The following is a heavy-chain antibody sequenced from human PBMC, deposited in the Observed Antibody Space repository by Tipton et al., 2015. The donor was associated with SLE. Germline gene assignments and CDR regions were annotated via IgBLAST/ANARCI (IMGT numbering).Heavy chain of an antibody. CDR2: LFPSGSG. CDR3: ARVGRAGRDGDYESDGDFYD. Sequence: TLSLTCTVSGDSISNYYWGWIRQPPRQRLEWIGYLFPSGSGDYNPSLSGRVTISADTSKNQFSLRLNFVTAADTAVYFCARVGRAGRDGDYESDGDFYDWGRGMLVTVSS. D-gene: IGHD2-21*01. J-gene: IGHJ4*02. CDR1: GDSISNYY. V-gene: IGHV4-4*08.